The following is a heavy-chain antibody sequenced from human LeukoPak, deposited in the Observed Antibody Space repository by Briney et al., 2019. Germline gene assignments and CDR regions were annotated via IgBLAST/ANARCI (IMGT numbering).Heavy chain of an antibody. CDR2: INHSGST. J-gene: IGHJ5*02. V-gene: IGHV4-34*01. Sequence: SETLSLTCAVYGGSFSGYYWSWIRQPPGKGLEWIGEINHSGSTNYNPSLKSRVTISVDTSKNQFSLNLSSVTAADTAVYYCATSSSWSYNWFDPWGQGTLVTVSS. CDR3: ATSSSWSYNWFDP. D-gene: IGHD6-13*01. CDR1: GGSFSGYY.